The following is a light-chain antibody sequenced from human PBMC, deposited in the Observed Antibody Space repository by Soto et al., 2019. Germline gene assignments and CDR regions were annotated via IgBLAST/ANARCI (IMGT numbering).Light chain of an antibody. CDR3: SSYTSASNVL. CDR1: SSDVGGYNH. Sequence: QSALTQPASVSGSPGQSITISCTGTSSDVGGYNHVSWYQQHPGKAPKLMIYEVSTRPSGVSNRFSGSKSGNPASLTISGLQAEDEADYYCSSYTSASNVLFGGGTKVTVL. V-gene: IGLV2-14*01. J-gene: IGLJ2*01. CDR2: EVS.